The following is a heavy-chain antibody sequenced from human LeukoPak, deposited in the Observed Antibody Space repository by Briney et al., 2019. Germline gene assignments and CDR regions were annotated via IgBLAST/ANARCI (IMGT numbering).Heavy chain of an antibody. CDR2: ISAYNGNT. CDR3: ARDHIPLSIAGYSSGWTI. Sequence: ASVKVSRKASGYTFTSYGISWVRQTPGQRLEWMGWISAYNGNTNYTQKLQGRVTITTDTSTSTHYMELRSLSSDDTAVYYCARDHIPLSIAGYSSGWTIWGQGTIVTVSS. J-gene: IGHJ3*02. CDR1: GYTFTSYG. V-gene: IGHV1-18*01. D-gene: IGHD6-19*01.